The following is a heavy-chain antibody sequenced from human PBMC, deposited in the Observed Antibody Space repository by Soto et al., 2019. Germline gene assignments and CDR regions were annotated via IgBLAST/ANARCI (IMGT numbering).Heavy chain of an antibody. V-gene: IGHV3-30-3*01. J-gene: IGHJ4*02. CDR3: ARVPYNYYYDSSGYSGGYYFDY. D-gene: IGHD3-22*01. Sequence: GGSVRLSCAASGFTFSSYAMHWFRQAPGKGLEWVAVISYDGSNKYYADSVKGRFTISRDNSKNTLYLQMNSLRAEDTAVYYCARVPYNYYYDSSGYSGGYYFDYWGQGTLVTVSS. CDR1: GFTFSSYA. CDR2: ISYDGSNK.